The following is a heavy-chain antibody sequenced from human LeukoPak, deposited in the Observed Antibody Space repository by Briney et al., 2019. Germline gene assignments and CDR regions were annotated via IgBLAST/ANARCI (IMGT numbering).Heavy chain of an antibody. CDR2: ISSSSSTI. CDR1: GFTFSSYS. J-gene: IGHJ4*02. D-gene: IGHD3-10*01. Sequence: GGSLRLSCAASGFTFSSYSMNWVRQAPGKGLEWVSYISSSSSTIYYADSVKGRFTISRDNSKNTLYLQMNSLRAEDTAVYYCAKLLWFGELLPFDYWGQGTLVTVSS. CDR3: AKLLWFGELLPFDY. V-gene: IGHV3-48*01.